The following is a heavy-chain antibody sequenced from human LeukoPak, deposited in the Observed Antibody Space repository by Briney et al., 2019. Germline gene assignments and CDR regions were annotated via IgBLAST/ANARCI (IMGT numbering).Heavy chain of an antibody. CDR2: ISSSGSTI. CDR3: AELGITMIGGV. D-gene: IGHD3-10*02. J-gene: IGHJ6*04. CDR1: GFTSSSYT. V-gene: IGHV3-48*03. Sequence: GGSLRLSCAVSGFTSSSYTLNWVRQAPGKGLEWVSYISSSGSTIYYADSVKGRFTISRDNAKNSLYLQMNSLRAEDMAVYYCAELGITMIGGVWGKGTTVTISS.